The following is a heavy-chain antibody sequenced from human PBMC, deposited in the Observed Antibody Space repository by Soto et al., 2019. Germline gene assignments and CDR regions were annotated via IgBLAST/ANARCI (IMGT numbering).Heavy chain of an antibody. Sequence: PSETLSLSCAASGFIFGAHAMSWVRQAPGKGLEWVSAINWIGGSTNYADSMKDRFTISRDNAKNSLYLQMSSLRAEDTALYYCARHGGTPDLYFDYWGQGTPVTVSS. CDR1: GFIFGAHA. D-gene: IGHD3-16*01. V-gene: IGHV3-20*04. J-gene: IGHJ4*02. CDR3: ARHGGTPDLYFDY. CDR2: INWIGGST.